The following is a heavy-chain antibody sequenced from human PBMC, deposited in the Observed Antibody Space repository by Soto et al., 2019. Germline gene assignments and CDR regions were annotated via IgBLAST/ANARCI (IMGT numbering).Heavy chain of an antibody. CDR2: IDPGNGNT. D-gene: IGHD3-9*01. Sequence: QVQLVQSGAEVKNPEASVKVSCRASGYTFTGNAIHWIRQAPGQRLEWIGKIDPGNGNTKYSQNFQGRVTITRDTSASAAYMELNTLGSEDTSIYYCARSETGYSRFDYWGQGTLVTVSS. J-gene: IGHJ4*02. CDR3: ARSETGYSRFDY. V-gene: IGHV1-3*01. CDR1: GYTFTGNA.